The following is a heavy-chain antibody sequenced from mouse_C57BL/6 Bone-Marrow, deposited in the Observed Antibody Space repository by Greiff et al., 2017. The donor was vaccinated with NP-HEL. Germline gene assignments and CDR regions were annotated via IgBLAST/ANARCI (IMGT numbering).Heavy chain of an antibody. Sequence: VKLQQPGAELVKPGASVKLSCKASGYTFTSYWMQWVKQRPGQGLEWIGEIDPSDSYTNYNQKFKGKATLTVDTSSSTAYMQLSSLTSEDSAVYYCAREGGPDYWGQGTSVTVSS. CDR3: AREGGPDY. CDR2: IDPSDSYT. V-gene: IGHV1-50*01. J-gene: IGHJ4*01. CDR1: GYTFTSYW. D-gene: IGHD3-3*01.